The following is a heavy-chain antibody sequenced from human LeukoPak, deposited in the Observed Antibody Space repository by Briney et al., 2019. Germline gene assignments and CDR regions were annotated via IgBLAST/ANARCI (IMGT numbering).Heavy chain of an antibody. CDR1: GFTFSSAW. V-gene: IGHV3-15*01. CDR3: ARGFCSSTNCCQGPFDF. Sequence: PGGSLRLSCAASGFTFSSAWMTWVRQAPGKGLEWVGHIKNKTNGETTDYAAPVKGRFIISRDDSKNTLYLQMNSLRTEDTAVYYCARGFCSSTNCCQGPFDFWGQGTLVTVSS. D-gene: IGHD2-2*01. J-gene: IGHJ4*02. CDR2: IKNKTNGETT.